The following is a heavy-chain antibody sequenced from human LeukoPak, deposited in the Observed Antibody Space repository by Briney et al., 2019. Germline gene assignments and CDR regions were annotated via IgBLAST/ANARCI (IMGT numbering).Heavy chain of an antibody. CDR3: ARIYSSGYSYGYFDY. V-gene: IGHV4-31*03. D-gene: IGHD5-18*01. CDR2: IYYSGST. Sequence: SETLSLTCTVSGGSISSGGYYWSWIRQHPGKGLEWIGYIYYSGSTYCNPSLKSRVTISVDTSKNQFSLKLSSVTAADTAVYYCARIYSSGYSYGYFDYWGQGTLVTVSS. CDR1: GGSISSGGYY. J-gene: IGHJ4*02.